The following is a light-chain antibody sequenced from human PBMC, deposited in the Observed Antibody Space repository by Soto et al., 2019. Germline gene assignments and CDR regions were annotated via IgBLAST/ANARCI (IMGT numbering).Light chain of an antibody. CDR1: QSVSRD. J-gene: IGKJ1*01. V-gene: IGKV3-15*01. CDR2: ATS. CDR3: QQYNNWWT. Sequence: ETVMTQSPATLSVSPGESATLSCRASQSVSRDLAWYQQKPGQAPRLLIYATSARATGIPARFSGSGSGTEFTLTISSLQSEDFAVYYCQQYNNWWTFGQGTKVDIK.